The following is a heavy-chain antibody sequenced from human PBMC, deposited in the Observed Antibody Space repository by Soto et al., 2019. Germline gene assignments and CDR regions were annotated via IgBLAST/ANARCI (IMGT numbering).Heavy chain of an antibody. D-gene: IGHD2-2*01. CDR1: GFTFSSYA. CDR2: ISGSGGST. CDR3: AKLTSRVVVPAATYGSGSYTLGYYYMDV. V-gene: IGHV3-23*01. Sequence: GGSLRLSCAASGFTFSSYAMSWVRQAPGKGLEWVSAISGSGGSTYYADSVKGRFTISRDNSKNTLYLQMNSLRAEDTAVYYCAKLTSRVVVPAATYGSGSYTLGYYYMDVWGKGTTVTVSS. J-gene: IGHJ6*03.